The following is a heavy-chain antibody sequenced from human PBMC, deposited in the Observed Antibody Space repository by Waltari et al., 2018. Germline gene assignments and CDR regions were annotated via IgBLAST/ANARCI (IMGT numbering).Heavy chain of an antibody. CDR1: GGTFSSYA. J-gene: IGHJ5*02. CDR2: IIPIFGTA. V-gene: IGHV1-69*12. Sequence: QVQLVQSGAEVKKPGSSVKVSCKASGGTFSSYAISWVRQAPGQGLEWMGGIIPIFGTAKYAQKFQGRVTITADESTSTAYMELSSLRSEDTAVDYCAGSGGVYSYGYYWFDPWGQGTLVTVSS. D-gene: IGHD5-18*01. CDR3: AGSGGVYSYGYYWFDP.